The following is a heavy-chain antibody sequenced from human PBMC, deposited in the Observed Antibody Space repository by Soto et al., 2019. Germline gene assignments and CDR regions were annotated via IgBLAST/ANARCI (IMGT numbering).Heavy chain of an antibody. D-gene: IGHD1-20*01. CDR2: IKPDGSEQ. J-gene: IGHJ6*02. CDR3: ARGNWNYYYGMDV. Sequence: GGSLRLSCAASEFTFDKYYMTWVRQAPGKGPEWVANIKPDGSEQYYVDSVKGRFTISRDNANNSLYLQMNSLRAEDTAVYFCARGNWNYYYGMDVWGQGTTVTVSS. V-gene: IGHV3-7*01. CDR1: EFTFDKYY.